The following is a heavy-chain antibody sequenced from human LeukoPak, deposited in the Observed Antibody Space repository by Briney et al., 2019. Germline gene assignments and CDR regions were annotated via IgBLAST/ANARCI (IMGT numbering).Heavy chain of an antibody. V-gene: IGHV4-59*08. CDR3: ARHRGSVRYFDWLFGEAASYYYYGMDV. J-gene: IGHJ6*02. Sequence: SETLSLTCAVYGGSFSGYYWSWIRQPPGKGLEWIGYIYYSGSTNYNPSLKSRVTISVDTSKNQFSLKLSSVTAADTAVYYCARHRGSVRYFDWLFGEAASYYYYGMDVWGQGTTVTVSS. CDR1: GGSFSGYY. D-gene: IGHD3-9*01. CDR2: IYYSGST.